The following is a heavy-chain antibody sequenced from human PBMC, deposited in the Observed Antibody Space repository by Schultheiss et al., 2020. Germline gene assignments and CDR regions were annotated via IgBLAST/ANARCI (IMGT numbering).Heavy chain of an antibody. Sequence: ETLSLTCTVSGGSISSSSYYWGWIRQPPGKGLEWIGYIYYSGSTNYNPSLKSRVTISVDTSKNQFSLKLSSVTAADTAVYYCARSSPSLIDYWGQGTLVTVAS. J-gene: IGHJ4*02. CDR2: IYYSGST. CDR3: ARSSPSLIDY. D-gene: IGHD6-19*01. V-gene: IGHV4-61*05. CDR1: GGSISSSSYY.